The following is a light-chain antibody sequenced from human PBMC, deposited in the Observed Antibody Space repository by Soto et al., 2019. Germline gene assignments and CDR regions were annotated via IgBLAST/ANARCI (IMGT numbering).Light chain of an antibody. V-gene: IGKV3-20*01. J-gene: IGKJ4*01. Sequence: EIVLTQSPGTLSLSPGERATLSCRASQIITSSYVAWYQLKPGQAPRLLIYGASSRATGIPDRFSGSGSGSDFTLTISRLEPEDFAVYFCQQYGGSPLVTFGGGTKVEIK. CDR1: QIITSSY. CDR3: QQYGGSPLVT. CDR2: GAS.